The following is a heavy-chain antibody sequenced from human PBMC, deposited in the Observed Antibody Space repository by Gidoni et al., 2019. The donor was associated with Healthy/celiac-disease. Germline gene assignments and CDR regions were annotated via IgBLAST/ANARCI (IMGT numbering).Heavy chain of an antibody. Sequence: QVQLVQSGAEVKKPGASVKVSCKASGYTCTSKGNRRVRQAPGQGLEWMGWISTYPGNTNYAQQLQGRVSLTTDTSTSTAYMALRSLRSDDTAVYYCARPGSVVAATIYYYYGMDVWCQGTTVTVSS. CDR3: ARPGSVVAATIYYYYGMDV. V-gene: IGHV1-18*01. CDR1: GYTCTSKG. D-gene: IGHD2-15*01. CDR2: ISTYPGNT. J-gene: IGHJ6*02.